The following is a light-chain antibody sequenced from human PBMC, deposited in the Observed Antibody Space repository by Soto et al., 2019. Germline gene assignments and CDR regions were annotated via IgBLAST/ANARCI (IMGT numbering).Light chain of an antibody. J-gene: IGKJ5*01. CDR3: QQYENLPT. CDR2: DAS. Sequence: DIQMTQSPSSLSASVGDRVTITCQASHNINNYLNWYQQKPGRAHKLLIYDASNLEAGVPSRFRGSGSGTDFTFTISRLQPEDIATYYCQQYENLPTFGQGTRLEIK. V-gene: IGKV1-33*01. CDR1: HNINNY.